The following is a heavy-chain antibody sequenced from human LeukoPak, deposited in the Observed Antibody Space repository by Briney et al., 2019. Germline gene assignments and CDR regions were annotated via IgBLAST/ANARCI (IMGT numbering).Heavy chain of an antibody. Sequence: PGGSLRLSCAASGFTFSSYGMHWVRQAPGKGLEWVAFIRYDGSNKYYADSVKGRFTISRDNSKNTLYLQMNSLRAEDTAVYYFAKDLAAVAGYFDYWGQGTLVTVSS. D-gene: IGHD6-19*01. CDR2: IRYDGSNK. CDR3: AKDLAAVAGYFDY. J-gene: IGHJ4*02. V-gene: IGHV3-30*02. CDR1: GFTFSSYG.